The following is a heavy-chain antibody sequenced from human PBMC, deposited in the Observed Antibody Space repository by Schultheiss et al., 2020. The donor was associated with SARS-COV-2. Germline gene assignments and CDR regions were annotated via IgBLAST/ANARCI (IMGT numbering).Heavy chain of an antibody. CDR2: INHRGNT. V-gene: IGHV4-59*11. J-gene: IGHJ4*02. D-gene: IGHD5/OR15-5a*01. Sequence: SQTLSLTCTVSGGAISSHYWSWIRQPPGKGLECLGEINHRGNTNYNPSLESRVAISVDTSKNQFSLKLSSVTAADTAVYYCARDFSVSAGASSIDYWGQGTLVTVSS. CDR1: GGAISSHY. CDR3: ARDFSVSAGASSIDY.